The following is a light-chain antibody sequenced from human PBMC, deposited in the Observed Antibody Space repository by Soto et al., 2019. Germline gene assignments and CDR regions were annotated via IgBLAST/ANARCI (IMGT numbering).Light chain of an antibody. Sequence: EIVLTQFPDTRSLCTGEIATLSCRDSQSVSSSSLAWYQHKRGQAPRLLIHGASSRATGIPDRFSGSGSGTDFTLTISRLETEDFAVYSCQQYGSSPRTFGKGPKVDIK. CDR3: QQYGSSPRT. V-gene: IGKV3-20*01. CDR1: QSVSSSS. J-gene: IGKJ1*01. CDR2: GAS.